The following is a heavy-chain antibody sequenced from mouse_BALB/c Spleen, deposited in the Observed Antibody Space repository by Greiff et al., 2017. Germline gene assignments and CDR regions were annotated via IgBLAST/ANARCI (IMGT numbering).Heavy chain of an antibody. J-gene: IGHJ3*01. D-gene: IGHD2-3*01. CDR3: ARERDGYYGLFAY. CDR1: GYTFTSYW. V-gene: IGHV1-87*01. Sequence: QVQLQQSGAELARPGASVKLSCKASGYTFTSYWMQWVKQRPGQGLEWIGAIYPGDGDTRYTQKFKGKATLTADKSSSTAYMQLSSLASEDSAVYYCARERDGYYGLFAYWGQGTLVTVSA. CDR2: IYPGDGDT.